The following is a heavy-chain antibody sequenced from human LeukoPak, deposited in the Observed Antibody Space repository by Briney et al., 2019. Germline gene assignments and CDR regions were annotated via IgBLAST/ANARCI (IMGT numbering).Heavy chain of an antibody. Sequence: ASVKVSCKVSGYTLTELSMHWVRQAPGKGLEWMGGFDPEDGETIYAQKFQGRVTMTEDTSTDTAYMELSSLRSEDTAVYYCATDSGSYTRDYYYYYMDVWGKGTTVTVSS. CDR3: ATDSGSYTRDYYYYYMDV. J-gene: IGHJ6*03. CDR1: GYTLTELS. V-gene: IGHV1-24*01. CDR2: FDPEDGET. D-gene: IGHD1-26*01.